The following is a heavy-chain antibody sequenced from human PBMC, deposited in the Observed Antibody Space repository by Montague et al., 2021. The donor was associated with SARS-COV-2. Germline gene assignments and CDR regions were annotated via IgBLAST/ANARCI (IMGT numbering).Heavy chain of an antibody. J-gene: IGHJ3*02. Sequence: CAISGDSVSSNNAAWNWIRQSPSRGLEWLGRTCYRSEWYFDYVISLRGRITINPDTSKNQFSLQLDSVTLDDTAVYYCARYSYSGTYFGLNDAFDIWGQGTLGTVSS. CDR2: TCYRSEWYF. D-gene: IGHD1-26*01. V-gene: IGHV6-1*01. CDR3: ARYSYSGTYFGLNDAFDI. CDR1: GDSVSSNNAA.